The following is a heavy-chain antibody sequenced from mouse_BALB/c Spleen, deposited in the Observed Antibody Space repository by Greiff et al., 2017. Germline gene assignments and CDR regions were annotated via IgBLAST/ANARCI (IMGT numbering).Heavy chain of an antibody. J-gene: IGHJ3*01. V-gene: IGHV1-87*01. Sequence: VQLQQPGAELVRPGASVKLSCKASGYTFTSYWMQWVKQRPGQGLEWIGAIYPGDGDTRYTQKFKGKATLTADKSSSTAYMQLSSLASEDSAVYYCAREYYGGFAYWGQGTLVTVSA. D-gene: IGHD1-1*02. CDR1: GYTFTSYW. CDR3: AREYYGGFAY. CDR2: IYPGDGDT.